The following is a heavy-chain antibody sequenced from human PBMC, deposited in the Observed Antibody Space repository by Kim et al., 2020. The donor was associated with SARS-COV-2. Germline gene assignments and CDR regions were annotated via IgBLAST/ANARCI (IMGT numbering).Heavy chain of an antibody. V-gene: IGHV3-74*01. CDR3: ARDLRGPQDY. CDR2: SNEDGSIR. J-gene: IGHJ4*02. D-gene: IGHD3-10*01. CDR1: GFTLSKYW. Sequence: GGSLRLSCVASGFTLSKYWVHWVRQAPGKGPAWVSRSNEDGSIRDYADSVRGRFTISRDNAKNTLYLQMNTLRGEDTALYYCARDLRGPQDYWGRGTLVTVSS.